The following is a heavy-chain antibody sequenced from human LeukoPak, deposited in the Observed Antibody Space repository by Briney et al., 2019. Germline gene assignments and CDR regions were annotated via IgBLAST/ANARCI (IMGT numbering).Heavy chain of an antibody. D-gene: IGHD6-19*01. CDR2: IYYSGST. V-gene: IGHV4-61*08. CDR3: ARGPIAVAGTFYYYYGMDV. J-gene: IGHJ6*02. CDR1: GGSISSGGYS. Sequence: ESSETLSLTCAVSGGSISSGGYSWSWIRQPPGKGLEWIGYIYYSGSTNYNPSLKSRVTISVDTSKNQFSLKLSSVTAADTAVYYCARGPIAVAGTFYYYYGMDVWGQGTTVTVSS.